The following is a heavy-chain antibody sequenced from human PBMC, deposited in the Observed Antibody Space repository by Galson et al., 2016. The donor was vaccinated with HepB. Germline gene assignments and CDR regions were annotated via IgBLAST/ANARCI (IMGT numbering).Heavy chain of an antibody. CDR3: AKPLGDYDTNGYSPLDY. Sequence: SLRLSCAASGFTFSDFGIHWVRQAPGKGLEWVAVISYSGSLKFYADSVKGRFTVSRDNSKTTLYLQMNSLRPEDTAIYYCAKPLGDYDTNGYSPLDYWGQGTLVTVSS. V-gene: IGHV3-30*18. CDR2: ISYSGSLK. CDR1: GFTFSDFG. J-gene: IGHJ4*02. D-gene: IGHD3-22*01.